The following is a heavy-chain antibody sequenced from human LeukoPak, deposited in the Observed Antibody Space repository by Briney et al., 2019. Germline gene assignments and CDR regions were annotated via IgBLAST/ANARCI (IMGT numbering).Heavy chain of an antibody. D-gene: IGHD2-15*01. J-gene: IGHJ4*02. Sequence: GGSLRLSCAASGFTFSSYGMHWVRQAPGKGLEWVAVISYDGSNKYYADSVKGRFTISRDNSKNTLYLQVNSLRAEDTAVYYCAKDVCGSCYSVDYWGQGTLVTVSS. V-gene: IGHV3-30*18. CDR2: ISYDGSNK. CDR3: AKDVCGSCYSVDY. CDR1: GFTFSSYG.